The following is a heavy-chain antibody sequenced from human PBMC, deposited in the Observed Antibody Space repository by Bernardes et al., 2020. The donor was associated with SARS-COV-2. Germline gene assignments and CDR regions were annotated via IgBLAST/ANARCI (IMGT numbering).Heavy chain of an antibody. CDR2: ISAYNGNT. J-gene: IGHJ6*02. Sequence: ASVKVSCKASGYTFTSYGISWVRQAPGQGLEWMGWISAYNGNTNYAQKLQGRDTMTTDTSTSTAYMELRSLRSDDTAVYYCARDRDSSGYYYYYYGMDVWGQGTTVTVSS. CDR3: ARDRDSSGYYYYYYGMDV. CDR1: GYTFTSYG. D-gene: IGHD3-22*01. V-gene: IGHV1-18*01.